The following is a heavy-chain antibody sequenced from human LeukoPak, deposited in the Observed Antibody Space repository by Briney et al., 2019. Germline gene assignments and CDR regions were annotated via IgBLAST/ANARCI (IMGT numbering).Heavy chain of an antibody. D-gene: IGHD4-17*01. CDR2: ISSSSSYI. CDR1: GFTFSSYS. Sequence: PGGSLRLSCAASGFTFSSYSMIWVRQAPGKGLEWVSSISSSSSYIYYADSVKGRFTISRDNAKNSLYLQMNSLRAEDTAVYYCASGPDYGDYVVPFDIWGQGTMVTVSS. CDR3: ASGPDYGDYVVPFDI. J-gene: IGHJ3*02. V-gene: IGHV3-21*01.